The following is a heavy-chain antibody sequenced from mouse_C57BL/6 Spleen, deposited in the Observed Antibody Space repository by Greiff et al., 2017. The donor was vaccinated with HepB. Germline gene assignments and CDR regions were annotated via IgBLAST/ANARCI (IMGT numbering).Heavy chain of an antibody. J-gene: IGHJ4*01. CDR3: APTGKGYAMDY. Sequence: QVQLKESGPELVKPGASVKISCKASGYAFSSSWMNWVKQRPGKGLEWIGRIYPGDGDTNYNGKFKGKATLTADKSSSTAYMQRSSLTSEDSAVYFCAPTGKGYAMDYWGQGTSVTVSS. V-gene: IGHV1-82*01. D-gene: IGHD4-1*02. CDR2: IYPGDGDT. CDR1: GYAFSSSW.